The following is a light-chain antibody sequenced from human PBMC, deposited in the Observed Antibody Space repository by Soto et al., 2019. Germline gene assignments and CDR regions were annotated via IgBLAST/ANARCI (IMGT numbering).Light chain of an antibody. CDR3: QQYNSYS. CDR1: QTISSW. V-gene: IGKV1-5*01. Sequence: DVQMTQSPSTLSGYVGDRVTITCRASQTISSWLAWYQQKPGTAPKLLIYDASNLESGVPSRFSGSGSGTEFTLTISSLQPDDFATYYCQQYNSYSFGQGTKA. J-gene: IGKJ1*01. CDR2: DAS.